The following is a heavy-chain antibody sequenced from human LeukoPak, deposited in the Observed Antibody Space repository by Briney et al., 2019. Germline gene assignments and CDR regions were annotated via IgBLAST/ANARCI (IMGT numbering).Heavy chain of an antibody. J-gene: IGHJ4*02. CDR3: AKLFTAFGVVIQEGYFDY. CDR2: ISYDGSNK. CDR1: GFTFSSYG. D-gene: IGHD3-3*01. Sequence: GGSLRLSCAASGFTFSSYGMHGVRQAPGKGLEWVAVISYDGSNKYYADSVKGRFTISRDNSKNTLYLQMNSLRAEDTAVYYCAKLFTAFGVVIQEGYFDYWGQGTLVTVSS. V-gene: IGHV3-30*18.